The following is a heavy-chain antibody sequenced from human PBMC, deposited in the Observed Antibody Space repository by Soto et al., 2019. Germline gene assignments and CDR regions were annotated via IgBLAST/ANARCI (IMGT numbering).Heavy chain of an antibody. D-gene: IGHD6-6*01. Sequence: QVQLVQSGAEVKKPGASVKVSCKASGYTFTSYAMHWVRQAPGQRLEWMGWINAGNGNTKYSQKFQGRVTITRDTSASTAYMELSSLRSEDTAVYYCASYSSSPAYYFDYWGQGTLGTVSS. J-gene: IGHJ4*02. CDR2: INAGNGNT. V-gene: IGHV1-3*01. CDR3: ASYSSSPAYYFDY. CDR1: GYTFTSYA.